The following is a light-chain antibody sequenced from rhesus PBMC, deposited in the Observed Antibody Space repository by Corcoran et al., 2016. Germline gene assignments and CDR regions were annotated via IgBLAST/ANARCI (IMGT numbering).Light chain of an antibody. V-gene: IGLV2-13*03. CDR1: SSDIGGYDR. J-gene: IGLJ1*01. CDR2: EVI. CDR3: CSYASSSSYI. Sequence: QAAPTQSPSMSGSPGQSVTISCTGTSSDIGGYDRVSWYQQHPGEAPKLMIYEVIKRPSGVSDRFSASKSGNTASLTISGLQAEDEADYYCCSYASSSSYIFGGGTRLTVL.